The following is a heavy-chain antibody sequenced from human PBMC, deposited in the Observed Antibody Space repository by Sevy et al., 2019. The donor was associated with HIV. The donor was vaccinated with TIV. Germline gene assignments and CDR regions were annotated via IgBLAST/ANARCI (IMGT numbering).Heavy chain of an antibody. D-gene: IGHD3-10*01. CDR2: IYYSGST. Sequence: SETLSLTCTVSGGSISSYYWSWIRQPPGKGLEWIGYIYYSGSTNYNPSLKGRVTISVDTSKNQFSLKLSSVTAADTAVYYCARGAMVQGVIMIFDYWGQGTLVTVSS. CDR3: ARGAMVQGVIMIFDY. J-gene: IGHJ4*02. V-gene: IGHV4-59*01. CDR1: GGSISSYY.